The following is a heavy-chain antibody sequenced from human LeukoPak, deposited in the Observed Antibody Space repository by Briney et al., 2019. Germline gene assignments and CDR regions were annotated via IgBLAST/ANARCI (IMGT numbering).Heavy chain of an antibody. V-gene: IGHV1-8*01. CDR3: ATDLKLGYYYYMDV. CDR1: GYTFTSYD. Sequence: GASVKVSCKASGYTFTSYDINWVRQATGQGLEWMGWMNPNSGNTGYAQKFQGRVTMTRNTSISTAYMELSSLRSEDTAVYYCATDLKLGYYYYMDVWGKGTTVTVSS. J-gene: IGHJ6*03. CDR2: MNPNSGNT. D-gene: IGHD7-27*01.